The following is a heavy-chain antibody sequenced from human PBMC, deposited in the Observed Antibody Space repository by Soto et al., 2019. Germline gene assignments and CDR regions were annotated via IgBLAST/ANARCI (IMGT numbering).Heavy chain of an antibody. J-gene: IGHJ3*02. D-gene: IGHD3-3*01. CDR2: IWYDGSNK. V-gene: IGHV3-33*01. Sequence: GGSLRLSCAASGFTFSSYGMHWVRQAPGKGLEWVAVIWYDGSNKYYADSVKGRFTISRDNSKNTLYLQMNSLRAEDTAVYYCARESAPNFWSGYSMWGNDAFDIWGQGTMVTVSS. CDR3: ARESAPNFWSGYSMWGNDAFDI. CDR1: GFTFSSYG.